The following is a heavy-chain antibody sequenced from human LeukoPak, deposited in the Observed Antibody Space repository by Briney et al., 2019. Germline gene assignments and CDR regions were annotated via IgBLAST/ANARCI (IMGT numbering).Heavy chain of an antibody. V-gene: IGHV4-38-2*02. J-gene: IGHJ4*02. CDR2: IHSSGNT. CDR1: GYSISSGYY. D-gene: IGHD3-9*01. CDR3: ARASLRYFDSDDY. Sequence: SETLSLTCTVSGYSISSGYYWGWIRQPPGKRLEWVASIHSSGNTYYSPTLKSRVTISVDTSQNQFSLNLTSVTAADAAVYYCARASLRYFDSDDYWGQGTLVTVSS.